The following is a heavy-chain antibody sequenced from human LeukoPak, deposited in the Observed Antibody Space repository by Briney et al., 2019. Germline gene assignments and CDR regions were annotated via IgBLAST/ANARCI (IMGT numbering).Heavy chain of an antibody. V-gene: IGHV3-7*01. Sequence: PGGSLRLSCAASGFTFSTSWMSWVRQAPGKGLEWVANMIYDGRLIYYVDFVKGRFTISRDNAKNSLYLQMNSLRAKDTAVYYCARDPSYGALDYWGQGTLVTVSS. CDR1: GFTFSTSW. J-gene: IGHJ4*02. CDR3: ARDPSYGALDY. CDR2: MIYDGRLI. D-gene: IGHD4-17*01.